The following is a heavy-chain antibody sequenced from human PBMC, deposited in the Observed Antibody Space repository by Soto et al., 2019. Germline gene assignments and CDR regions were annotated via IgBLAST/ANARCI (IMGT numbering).Heavy chain of an antibody. V-gene: IGHV1-8*01. J-gene: IGHJ6*03. CDR3: ARPPHHQLLWDVHMDV. CDR2: MNPNNGNT. Sequence: QVQLVQSGAEVKEPGASVTVSCKASGYTFTNYDINWVRQATGQGLEWVGWMNPNNGNTGYAQNFQGRVTMTTDISMSTAFMELSSLKSEDTAVYYCARPPHHQLLWDVHMDVWGKGATVSVSS. D-gene: IGHD1-26*01. CDR1: GYTFTNYD.